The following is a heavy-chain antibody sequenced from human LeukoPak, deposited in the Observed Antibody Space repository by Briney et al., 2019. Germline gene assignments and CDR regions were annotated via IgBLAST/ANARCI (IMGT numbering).Heavy chain of an antibody. Sequence: ASVKVSCKASGYTFTSYDINWVRQATGQGLEWMGWMNPNSGNTGYAQKFQGRVTMTRNTSISTAYMELSSLRSEDTAVYYRARGRRASMGNWNFISWGQGTLVTVSS. J-gene: IGHJ4*02. CDR1: GYTFTSYD. CDR2: MNPNSGNT. CDR3: ARGRRASMGNWNFIS. D-gene: IGHD1-7*01. V-gene: IGHV1-8*01.